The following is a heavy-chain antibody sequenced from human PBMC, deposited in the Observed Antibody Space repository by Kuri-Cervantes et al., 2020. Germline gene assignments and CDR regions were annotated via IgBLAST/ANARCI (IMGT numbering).Heavy chain of an antibody. V-gene: IGHV3-30-3*01. CDR2: ISYDGSNK. J-gene: IGHJ6*02. D-gene: IGHD3-9*01. Sequence: GGSLRLSCAASGFTFSYYYMSGVRQAPGKGLEWVAVISYDGSNKYYADSVKGRFTISRDNSKNTLYLQMNSLRAEDTAVYYCARDPGYYDILTGHKDYYYYYGMDVWGQGTTVTVSS. CDR1: GFTFSYYY. CDR3: ARDPGYYDILTGHKDYYYYYGMDV.